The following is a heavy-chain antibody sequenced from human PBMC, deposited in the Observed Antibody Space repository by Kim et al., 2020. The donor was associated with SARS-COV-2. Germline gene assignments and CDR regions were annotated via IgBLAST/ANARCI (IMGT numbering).Heavy chain of an antibody. J-gene: IGHJ6*02. V-gene: IGHV4-59*13. CDR2: IYYSGST. CDR1: GGSISSYY. Sequence: SETLSLTCTVSGGSISSYYWSWIRQPPGKGLEWIGYIYYSGSTNYNPSLKSRVTISVDTSKNQFSLKLSSVTAADTAVYYCARVMWCDCNYYCYCLDVWGQGTLVTVSS. D-gene: IGHD2-21*02. CDR3: ARVMWCDCNYYCYCLDV.